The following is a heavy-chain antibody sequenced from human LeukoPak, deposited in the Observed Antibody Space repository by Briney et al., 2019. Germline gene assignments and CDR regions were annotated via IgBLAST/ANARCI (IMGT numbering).Heavy chain of an antibody. CDR1: GGSISSSSYY. V-gene: IGHV3-23*02. J-gene: IGHJ4*02. Sequence: PSETLSLTCTVSGGSISSSSYYWGWIRQPPGKGLEWVSGMSGSGGSTYYGDSVKGRFTISRDNSKNTLYLQMNSLRAEDTAVYYCAKDRAVVIPTAIDYWGQGTLVTVSS. CDR3: AKDRAVVIPTAIDY. CDR2: MSGSGGST. D-gene: IGHD2-2*01.